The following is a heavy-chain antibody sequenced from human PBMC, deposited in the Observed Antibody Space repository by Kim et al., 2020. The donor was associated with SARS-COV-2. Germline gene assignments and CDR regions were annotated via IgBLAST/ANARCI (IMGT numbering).Heavy chain of an antibody. CDR3: AREDWYSCDR. J-gene: IGHJ5*02. CDR1: GFTFSGYW. V-gene: IGHV3-7*01. CDR2: IKPDGSEK. D-gene: IGHD3-9*01. Sequence: GGSLRLSCAASGFTFSGYWMHWVRQAPGKGLEWLANIKPDGSEKGYVDSVKGRFTISRDNAENSLYLQMNSLRVEDTAVYYCAREDWYSCDRWGQGTLVTVSS.